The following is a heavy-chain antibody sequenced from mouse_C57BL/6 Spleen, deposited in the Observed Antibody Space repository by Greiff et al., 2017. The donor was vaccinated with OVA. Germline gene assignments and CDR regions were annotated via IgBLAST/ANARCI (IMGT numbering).Heavy chain of an antibody. CDR2: INPNNGGT. Sequence: EVQLQQSGPELVKPGASVKISCKASGYTFTDYYMNWVKQSHGKSLEWIGDINPNNGGTSYNQKFKGKATLTVDKSSSTAYMELRSLTSEDSAVYYCARCLTGKEGYYAMDYWGQGTSVTVSS. D-gene: IGHD4-1*01. CDR1: GYTFTDYY. CDR3: ARCLTGKEGYYAMDY. J-gene: IGHJ4*01. V-gene: IGHV1-26*01.